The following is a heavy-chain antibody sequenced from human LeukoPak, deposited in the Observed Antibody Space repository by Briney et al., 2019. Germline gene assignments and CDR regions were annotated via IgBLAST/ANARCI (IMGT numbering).Heavy chain of an antibody. J-gene: IGHJ6*03. CDR3: ARDEHYYMDV. CDR2: IYYSGST. Sequence: SETLSLTCAVYGGSFSGYYWSWIRQPPGKGLEWIGYIYYSGSTNYNPSLKSRVTISVDTSKNQFSLKLSSVTAADTAVYYCARDEHYYMDVWGKGTTVTVSS. CDR1: GGSFSGYY. V-gene: IGHV4-59*01.